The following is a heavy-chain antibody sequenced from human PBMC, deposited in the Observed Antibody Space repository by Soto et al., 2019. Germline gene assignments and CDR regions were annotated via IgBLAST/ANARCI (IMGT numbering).Heavy chain of an antibody. CDR1: GGTFSSYA. Sequence: QVQLVQSGAEVKKPGSSVKVSCKASGGTFSSYAISWVRQAPGQGLEWMGGIIPIFGTANYAQKFQGRGTITADESTRTAYMELSSLRSEDTAVYYCASSVAKYYYSGMDVWGQGTTVTVSS. J-gene: IGHJ6*02. D-gene: IGHD5-12*01. CDR2: IIPIFGTA. V-gene: IGHV1-69*12. CDR3: ASSVAKYYYSGMDV.